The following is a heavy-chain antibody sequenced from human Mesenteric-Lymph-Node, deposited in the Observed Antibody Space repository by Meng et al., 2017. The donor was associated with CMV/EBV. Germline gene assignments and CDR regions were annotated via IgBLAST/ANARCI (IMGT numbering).Heavy chain of an antibody. CDR2: NYPGDSDT. D-gene: IGHD5-24*01. CDR1: GYSFSNHW. CDR3: ARLADGFNLYFDY. J-gene: IGHJ4*02. V-gene: IGHV5-51*01. Sequence: GESLKISCKGSGYSFSNHWIGWVRQMPGKGLEWMGINYPGDSDTRYSPPFQGQVTISADTSINTAYLQWSSLKASDTAMYYCARLADGFNLYFDYWGQGTLVTVSS.